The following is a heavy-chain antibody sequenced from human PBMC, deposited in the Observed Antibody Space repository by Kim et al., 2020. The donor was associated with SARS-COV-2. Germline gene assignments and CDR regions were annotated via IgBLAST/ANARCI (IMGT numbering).Heavy chain of an antibody. J-gene: IGHJ4*02. D-gene: IGHD1-1*01. CDR3: ARVKGSLEPAD. V-gene: IGHV4-59*01. Sequence: TNTNPSLKSRVTIAVDTAKNQFYLKLSTGTAADTAVYYCARVKGSLEPADWGQGTLVTVSS. CDR2: T.